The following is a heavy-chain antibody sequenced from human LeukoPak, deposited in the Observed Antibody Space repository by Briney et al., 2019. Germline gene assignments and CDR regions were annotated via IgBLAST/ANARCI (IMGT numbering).Heavy chain of an antibody. Sequence: GRSLRLSCAASGFTFSSYAMHWVRQAPGKGLEWVAVISYDGSNKYYGDSVKGRFTISRDNSKNPQYLQMNSLRAEDTDVYYCARDAEPAAINWFDPWGQGTLVTVSS. CDR2: ISYDGSNK. CDR3: ARDAEPAAINWFDP. J-gene: IGHJ5*02. CDR1: GFTFSSYA. V-gene: IGHV3-30-3*01. D-gene: IGHD2-2*01.